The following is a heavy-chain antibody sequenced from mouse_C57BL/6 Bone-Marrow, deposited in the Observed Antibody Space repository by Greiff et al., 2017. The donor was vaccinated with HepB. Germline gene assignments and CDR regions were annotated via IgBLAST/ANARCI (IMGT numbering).Heavy chain of an antibody. CDR3: ARKHYGSSSDY. CDR1: GFSLTSYG. D-gene: IGHD1-1*01. Sequence: VQLQQSGPGLVQPSQSLSITCTVSGFSLTSYGVHWVRQSPGKGLEWLGVIWSGGSTDDNAAFISRLSISKDNSKSQVFFKMNSLQADDTAIYYCARKHYGSSSDYWGQGTSVTVSS. V-gene: IGHV2-2*01. CDR2: IWSGGST. J-gene: IGHJ4*01.